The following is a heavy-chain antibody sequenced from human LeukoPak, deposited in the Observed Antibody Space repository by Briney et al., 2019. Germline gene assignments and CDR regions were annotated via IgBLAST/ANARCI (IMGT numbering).Heavy chain of an antibody. J-gene: IGHJ3*02. V-gene: IGHV4-59*12. CDR1: GGSISSYY. D-gene: IGHD1-26*01. CDR2: IYYSGST. CDR3: ARVIGGATTHDAFDI. Sequence: SETLSLTCTVSGGSISSYYWSWIRQPPGKGLEWIGNIYYSGSTNYNPSLKSRVTISVDTSKNQFSLKLSSVTAADTAVYYCARVIGGATTHDAFDIWGQGTMVTVSS.